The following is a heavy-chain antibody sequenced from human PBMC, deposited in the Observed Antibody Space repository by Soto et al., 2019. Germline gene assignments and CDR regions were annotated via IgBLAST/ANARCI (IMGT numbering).Heavy chain of an antibody. CDR2: ISAYNGNT. CDR1: GYTFTSYG. Sequence: QVQLVQSGAEVKKPGASVKVSCKASGYTFTSYGISWVRQAPGQGLEWMGWISAYNGNTNYAQKLQGRATMTTDTSTSTAYMELRSLRSDDTAVYYCASSKPYSGSYYYYYGMDVWGQGTTVTVSS. D-gene: IGHD1-26*01. V-gene: IGHV1-18*01. CDR3: ASSKPYSGSYYYYYGMDV. J-gene: IGHJ6*02.